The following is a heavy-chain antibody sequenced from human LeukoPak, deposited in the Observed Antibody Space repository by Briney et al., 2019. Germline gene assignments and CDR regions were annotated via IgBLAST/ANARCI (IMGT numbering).Heavy chain of an antibody. Sequence: GGSLRLSCAASGFTFSSYGMHWVRQAPGKGLEWVAFIRYDGSNKYYADSVKGRFTISRDNSKNTLYLQMNSLRAEDTAVYYCAKDLIPRPSSYSSGEVDYWGQGTLVTVSS. CDR3: AKDLIPRPSSYSSGEVDY. V-gene: IGHV3-30*02. D-gene: IGHD6-19*01. CDR2: IRYDGSNK. J-gene: IGHJ4*02. CDR1: GFTFSSYG.